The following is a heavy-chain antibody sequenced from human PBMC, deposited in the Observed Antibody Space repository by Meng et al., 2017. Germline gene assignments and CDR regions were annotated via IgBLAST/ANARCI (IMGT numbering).Heavy chain of an antibody. CDR1: GYTFTSYA. CDR3: ARDKLKTFDP. CDR2: INAGNGNT. Sequence: QVQVVEAGDEVKKPWVSVKVSCKSSGYTFTSYAMHWVRQATGQRLEWMGWINAGNGNTKYSQKFQGRVTITRDTSASTAYMELSSLRSEDTAVYYCARDKLKTFDPWGQGTLVTVSS. V-gene: IGHV1-3*01. J-gene: IGHJ5*02.